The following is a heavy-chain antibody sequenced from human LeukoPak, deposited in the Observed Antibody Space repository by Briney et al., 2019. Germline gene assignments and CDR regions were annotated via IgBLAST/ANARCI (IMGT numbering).Heavy chain of an antibody. CDR3: ASAGGGSAH. V-gene: IGHV3-23*01. CDR1: GFTFSNYP. J-gene: IGHJ4*02. Sequence: GGSLRLSCAAPGFTFSNYPMTGIRQAPGKGLEWVSTISGNGGTINYADSVKGRFTISRDNSKNTLYLQMSSLRAEDTAVYYCASAGGGSAHWGQGTLVTVSP. CDR2: ISGNGGTI. D-gene: IGHD1-26*01.